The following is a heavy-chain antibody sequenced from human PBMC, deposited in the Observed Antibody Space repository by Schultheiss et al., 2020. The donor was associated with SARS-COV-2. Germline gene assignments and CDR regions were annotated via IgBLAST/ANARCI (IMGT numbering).Heavy chain of an antibody. Sequence: SETLSLTCTVSGGSISNHYWSWIRQPPGKGLEWIGYIYYIGSTNYNPSLKSRVTMSVDTSKNQFSLKLSSVTAADTAVYYCARDVAYYGSGAYHAASFDYWGQGTLVTVSS. J-gene: IGHJ4*02. CDR1: GGSISNHY. V-gene: IGHV4-59*11. CDR3: ARDVAYYGSGAYHAASFDY. CDR2: IYYIGST. D-gene: IGHD3-10*01.